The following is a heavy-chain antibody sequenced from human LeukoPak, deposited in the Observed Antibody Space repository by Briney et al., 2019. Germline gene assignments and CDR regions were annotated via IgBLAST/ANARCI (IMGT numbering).Heavy chain of an antibody. J-gene: IGHJ3*02. CDR3: ARNFYDSSGYYSAFDI. D-gene: IGHD3-22*01. V-gene: IGHV1-18*01. Sequence: ASVKVSSKASGYTFTSYGISWVRQAPGQGLEWMGWLSAYNGNTNYAQKLQGRVTMTTDTSTSTAYMELRSLRSDDTAVYYCARNFYDSSGYYSAFDIWGQGTMVTVSS. CDR1: GYTFTSYG. CDR2: LSAYNGNT.